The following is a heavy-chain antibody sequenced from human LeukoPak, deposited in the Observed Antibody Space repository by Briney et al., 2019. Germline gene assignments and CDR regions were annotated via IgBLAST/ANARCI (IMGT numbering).Heavy chain of an antibody. V-gene: IGHV3-30*18. Sequence: GGSLRLSCAASGFTISSYGMHWVRQAPGKGLEWVAVISYDGSKKYYADSVKGRFTISRDSSKNTLYLQMDSLRGEDTAVYYCAKELLGYSNFERWGQGTLVTVSS. CDR3: AKELLGYSNFER. CDR1: GFTISSYG. D-gene: IGHD4-11*01. CDR2: ISYDGSKK. J-gene: IGHJ4*02.